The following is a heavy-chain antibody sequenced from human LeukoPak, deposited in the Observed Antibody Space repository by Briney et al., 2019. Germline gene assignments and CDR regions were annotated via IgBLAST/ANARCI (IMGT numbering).Heavy chain of an antibody. CDR2: ISWNSVNI. CDR3: AKGTMIVVAVGDYFDY. V-gene: IGHV3-9*03. CDR1: GFTLDDYA. D-gene: IGHD3-22*01. J-gene: IGHJ4*02. Sequence: GRSLRLSCAASGFTLDDYAMHWVRQAPGKGLEWVSGISWNSVNIGYADSVKGRFTTSRDNAKNSLYLQMNSLRAEGMALYYCAKGTMIVVAVGDYFDYWGQGTLVTVSS.